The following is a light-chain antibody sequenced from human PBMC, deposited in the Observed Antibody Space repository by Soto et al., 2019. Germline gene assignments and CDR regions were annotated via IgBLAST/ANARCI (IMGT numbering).Light chain of an antibody. CDR1: SSNIGAGYD. CDR3: QSYDSSLSAR. CDR2: GNS. Sequence: QSVLTQPPSVSGAPGQRVTISCTGSSSNIGAGYDVHWYQQLPGTAPKLLIYGNSNRPSGVPDRFSGYKSGTSASLAITGCQAEDEANYSCQSYDSSLSARFGGGTKLTVL. J-gene: IGLJ3*02. V-gene: IGLV1-40*01.